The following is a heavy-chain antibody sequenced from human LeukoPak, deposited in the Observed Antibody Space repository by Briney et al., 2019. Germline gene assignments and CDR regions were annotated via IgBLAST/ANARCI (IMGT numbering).Heavy chain of an antibody. D-gene: IGHD3-10*01. CDR2: IKQDGSEK. Sequence: GGSLRLSCAASGFTFSSYWMSWVRQAPGKGLEWVAKIKQDGSEKYYVDSVKGRFTISRDNAKNSLYLQMNSLRAEDTAVYYCARLMYYYGSGSYPYWGQGTLVTVSS. V-gene: IGHV3-7*01. J-gene: IGHJ4*02. CDR1: GFTFSSYW. CDR3: ARLMYYYGSGSYPY.